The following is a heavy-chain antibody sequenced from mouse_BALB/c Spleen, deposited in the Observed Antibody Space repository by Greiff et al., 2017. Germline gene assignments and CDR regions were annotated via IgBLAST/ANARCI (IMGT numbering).Heavy chain of an antibody. CDR2: ISNGGGST. CDR3: ARHQYGNYPDY. J-gene: IGHJ2*01. D-gene: IGHD2-10*02. Sequence: EVKLVESGGGLVQPGGSLKLSCAASGFTFSSYTMSWVRQTPEKRLEWVAYISNGGGSTYYPDTVKGRFTISRDNAKNTLYLQMSSLKSEDTAMYYCARHQYGNYPDYWGQGTTLTVSS. V-gene: IGHV5-12-2*01. CDR1: GFTFSSYT.